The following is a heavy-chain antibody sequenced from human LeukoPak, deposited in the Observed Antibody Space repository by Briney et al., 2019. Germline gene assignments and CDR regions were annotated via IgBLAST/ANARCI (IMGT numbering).Heavy chain of an antibody. V-gene: IGHV3-23*01. D-gene: IGHD3-22*01. CDR2: ISGSGGST. J-gene: IGHJ4*02. Sequence: GGSLRFSCAASGFIFNTYAMSWVRQAPGKGLEWVSSISGSGGSTYSADAVKGRFTISRANSKNSLYLQMNSLRAEDTAVYYCAKDRSQSHYDSSGYYFDYWGQGTLVTVSS. CDR3: AKDRSQSHYDSSGYYFDY. CDR1: GFIFNTYA.